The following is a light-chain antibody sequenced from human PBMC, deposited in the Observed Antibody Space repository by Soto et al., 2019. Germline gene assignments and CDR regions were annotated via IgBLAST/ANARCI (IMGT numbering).Light chain of an antibody. CDR1: SSDVGSYNY. Sequence: QSALTQPASVSGSPGQSITISCTGTSSDVGSYNYVSWYQQHPGKAPKLIIFEVSNRPSGVSNRFSGSKSGNTASLTISGLQTEDEADYYCISYTDRQSYLFGTGTKLTVL. V-gene: IGLV2-14*01. J-gene: IGLJ1*01. CDR2: EVS. CDR3: ISYTDRQSYL.